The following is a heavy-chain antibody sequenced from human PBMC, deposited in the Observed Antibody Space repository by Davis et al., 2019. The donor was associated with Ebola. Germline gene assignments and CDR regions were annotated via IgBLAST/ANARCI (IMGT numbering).Heavy chain of an antibody. J-gene: IGHJ1*01. Sequence: GGSLRLSCAASGFTVSSNYTSWIRQAPGKGLEWVSFISGSGTTVSYVDSVRGRFTISRDNAMNSLYLQMHSLRAEDTAVYYCAKTVGWLQQTGEEYFQNWGQGTLVTVS. D-gene: IGHD5-24*01. V-gene: IGHV3-11*01. CDR1: GFTVSSNY. CDR3: AKTVGWLQQTGEEYFQN. CDR2: ISGSGTTV.